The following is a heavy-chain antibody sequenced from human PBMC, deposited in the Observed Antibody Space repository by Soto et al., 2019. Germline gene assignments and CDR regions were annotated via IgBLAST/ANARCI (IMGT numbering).Heavy chain of an antibody. Sequence: EVQVLESGGGFVQPGGSLRLSCAASGFTFSNYAMTWVRQAPGKGLEWVSGVTRGGSAYYADSVKGRFTISRDNSKNTVFLQMNSLRAEDTAIYYCAKDDCSIWNGPAYNFDMDVWGQGTTVTVSS. CDR2: VTRGGSA. J-gene: IGHJ6*02. V-gene: IGHV3-23*01. CDR1: GFTFSNYA. D-gene: IGHD3-3*01. CDR3: AKDDCSIWNGPAYNFDMDV.